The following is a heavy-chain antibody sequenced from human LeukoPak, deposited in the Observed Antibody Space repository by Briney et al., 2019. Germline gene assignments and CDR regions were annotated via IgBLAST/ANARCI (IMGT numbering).Heavy chain of an antibody. V-gene: IGHV1-8*01. J-gene: IGHJ4*02. CDR2: MNPNSGNT. D-gene: IGHD2-15*01. Sequence: ASVKVSCKASGYTFTSYDINWVRQATGQGLEWMGWMNPNSGNTGYAQKFQGRVTMTRNTSISTAYMELSSLRSEDTAVYYCARRVIYLAASRYYFDYWGQGTLVTVSS. CDR1: GYTFTSYD. CDR3: ARRVIYLAASRYYFDY.